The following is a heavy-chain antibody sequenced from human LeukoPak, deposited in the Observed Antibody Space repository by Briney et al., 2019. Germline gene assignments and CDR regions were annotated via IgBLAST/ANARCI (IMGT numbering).Heavy chain of an antibody. CDR1: GYSISSGYY. J-gene: IGHJ4*02. V-gene: IGHV4-38-2*02. CDR3: VTCRAYIRGGFDF. D-gene: IGHD3-10*01. Sequence: PSETLSLTCTVSGYSISSGYYWGWIRQPPGKGLEWIGSIHHSGSTYYNPSLKSRVTVSVHTSKNQFSLRLSSVTAADTAVYYCVTCRAYIRGGFDFWGQGALVTVSS. CDR2: IHHSGST.